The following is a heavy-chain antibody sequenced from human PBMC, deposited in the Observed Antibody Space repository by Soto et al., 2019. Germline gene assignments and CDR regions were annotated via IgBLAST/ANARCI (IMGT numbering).Heavy chain of an antibody. D-gene: IGHD6-13*01. CDR3: ARLNVPRIAATNWFDP. J-gene: IGHJ5*02. CDR1: GGSISRSSFY. CDR2: IYYSGST. Sequence: SETLSLTCTVSGGSISRSSFYWGWIRQPPGKGLEWIGSIYYSGSTYYNPSLKSRVTISVDTSKNQFSLKLSSVTAADTAVYYCARLNVPRIAATNWFDPWGQGTLVTVSS. V-gene: IGHV4-39*01.